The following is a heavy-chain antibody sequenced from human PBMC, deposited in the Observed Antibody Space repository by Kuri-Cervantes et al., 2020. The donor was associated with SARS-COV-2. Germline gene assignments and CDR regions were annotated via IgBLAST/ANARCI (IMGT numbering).Heavy chain of an antibody. J-gene: IGHJ6*02. CDR1: GFTFSNAW. V-gene: IGHV3-15*01. CDR3: TTDLPNPTYPRYYYYYYGMDV. D-gene: IGHD2-2*02. CDR2: IKSKTDGGTT. Sequence: GGSLRLSCAASGFTFSNAWMSWVRQAPGKGLEWVGRIKSKTDGGTTDYAAPVKGRFTISSDDSKNTLYLQMNSLKTEDTAVYYCTTDLPNPTYPRYYYYYYGMDVWGQGTTVTVSS.